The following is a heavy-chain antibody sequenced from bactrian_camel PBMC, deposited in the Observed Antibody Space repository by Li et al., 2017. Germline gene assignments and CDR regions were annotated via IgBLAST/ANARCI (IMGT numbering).Heavy chain of an antibody. CDR2: IDSSGST. CDR3: AADDGDSWNPVPCGLDQTVFDY. CDR1: VYTYDSNC. Sequence: HVQLVESGGGSVQAGGPLRLSCEASVYTYDSNCLGWFRQAPGKEREGVAAIDSSGSTSYADSAKGRFIISQDNAKSTVYLQMNTLQPEDTAMYYCAADDGDSWNPVPCGLDQTVFDYWGQGTQVTVS. V-gene: IGHV3S53*01. D-gene: IGHD6*01. J-gene: IGHJ6*01.